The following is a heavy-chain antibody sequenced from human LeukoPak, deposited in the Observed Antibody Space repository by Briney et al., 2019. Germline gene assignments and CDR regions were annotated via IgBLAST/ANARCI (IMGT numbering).Heavy chain of an antibody. J-gene: IGHJ4*02. CDR1: GGSLGPYY. Sequence: SETLSLTCFVSGGSLGPYYWSWVRQPPGKGLEWIGFIYYRGSTNYNPSLRGRVTISLDSSMNQISLRLDSVTAADTSIYYCGKHLPVQVLARPDYPLGIDSWGQGTLVTVSS. V-gene: IGHV4-59*08. D-gene: IGHD1-1*01. CDR2: IYYRGST. CDR3: GKHLPVQVLARPDYPLGIDS.